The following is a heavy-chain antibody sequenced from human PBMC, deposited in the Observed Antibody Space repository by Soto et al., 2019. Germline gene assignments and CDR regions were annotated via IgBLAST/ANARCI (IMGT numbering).Heavy chain of an antibody. D-gene: IGHD3-22*01. CDR2: INLSADRT. V-gene: IGHV1-46*03. Sequence: INLSADRTSYAQKFQGRFTVTMDTSTSTVYMELGSLRSEDTAVYYCVRDPSSGYRSFDYWGQGTLVTVS. J-gene: IGHJ4*02. CDR3: VRDPSSGYRSFDY.